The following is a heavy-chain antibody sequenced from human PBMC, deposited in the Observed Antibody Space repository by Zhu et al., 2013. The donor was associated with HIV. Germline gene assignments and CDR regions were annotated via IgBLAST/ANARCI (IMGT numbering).Heavy chain of an antibody. CDR2: IIPIFGTA. Sequence: QVQLVQSGAEVKKPGSSVKVSCKASGGTFSSYAISWVRQAPGQGLEWMGGIIPIFGTANYAQKFQGRVTITADESTSTAYMELSSLRSEDTAAYYCAINSRSTTVVSRGEYYYYYGMDVWGQGTTVTVSS. CDR3: AINSRSTTVVSRGEYYYYYGMDV. CDR1: GGTFSSYA. D-gene: IGHD4-17*01. V-gene: IGHV1-69*01. J-gene: IGHJ6*02.